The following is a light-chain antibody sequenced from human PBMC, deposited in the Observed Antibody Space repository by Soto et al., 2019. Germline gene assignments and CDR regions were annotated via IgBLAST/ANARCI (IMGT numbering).Light chain of an antibody. J-gene: IGLJ1*01. Sequence: QSALTQPRSVSGSPGQSVTISCTGTSSDVGGYNYVSWYQQHPGKAPKLMIYDVSKRPSGVPDRFSGSKSGNTASLTISGLQAEDEADYYCCSYAGSYTYVFGPGTNSPS. CDR1: SSDVGGYNY. V-gene: IGLV2-11*01. CDR2: DVS. CDR3: CSYAGSYTYV.